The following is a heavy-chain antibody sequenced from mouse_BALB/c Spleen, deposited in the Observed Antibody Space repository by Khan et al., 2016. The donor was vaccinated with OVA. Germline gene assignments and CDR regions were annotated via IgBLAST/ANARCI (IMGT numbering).Heavy chain of an antibody. D-gene: IGHD1-2*01. CDR2: ISYSGST. V-gene: IGHV3-2*02. J-gene: IGHJ2*01. Sequence: EVQLQESGPGLVKPSQSLSLTCTVTGYSITSGYVWYWIRQFPGNQLEWMGYISYSGSTNYNPSIKSRTSITRNPSKNQFFLKLNSVTTEDTATSYCARTARIKYWGQGTTLTVSS. CDR1: GYSITSGYV. CDR3: ARTARIKY.